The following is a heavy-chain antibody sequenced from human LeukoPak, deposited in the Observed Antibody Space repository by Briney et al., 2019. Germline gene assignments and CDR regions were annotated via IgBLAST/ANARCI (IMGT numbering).Heavy chain of an antibody. CDR1: GFTFCSYK. CDR2: ISSSGSTI. CDR3: ARDGLELWFGELLSDAFDI. D-gene: IGHD3-10*01. V-gene: IGHV3-48*03. Sequence: GGTLRLSCAASGFTFCSYKMNCVPHAPAKGLEWASYISSSGSTIYYAHSVKARFTISRDTAKNSLYLQMNSLRAEDTAVYYCARDGLELWFGELLSDAFDIWGQGTMVTVSS. J-gene: IGHJ3*02.